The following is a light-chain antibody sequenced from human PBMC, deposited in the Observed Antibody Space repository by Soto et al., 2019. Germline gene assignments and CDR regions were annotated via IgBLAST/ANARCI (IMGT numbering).Light chain of an antibody. CDR2: AAS. Sequence: AIRMTQSPSSLSASTGDRVTITCRASQGISSYLAWYQQKPGKAPKLLIYAASHLQSGVPSRFSGSGSGTDFTLTISCLQSEDFATYYCQQYNSYPWTFGQGTKVEIK. CDR3: QQYNSYPWT. CDR1: QGISSY. J-gene: IGKJ1*01. V-gene: IGKV1-8*01.